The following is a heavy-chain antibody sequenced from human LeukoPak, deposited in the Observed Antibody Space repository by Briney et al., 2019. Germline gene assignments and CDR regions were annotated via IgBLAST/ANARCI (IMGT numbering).Heavy chain of an antibody. CDR1: GGSFSGYY. CDR3: ARGGGGEVY. Sequence: SETLSLTCAVYGGSFSGYYWSWISQPPEKGLEWIGEINHSGSTNYNPSLKSRVTISVDTSKNQFSLKLSSVTDAGTAVYFCARGGGGEVYWGQGNLVTVSS. J-gene: IGHJ4*02. V-gene: IGHV4-34*01. D-gene: IGHD3-10*01. CDR2: INHSGST.